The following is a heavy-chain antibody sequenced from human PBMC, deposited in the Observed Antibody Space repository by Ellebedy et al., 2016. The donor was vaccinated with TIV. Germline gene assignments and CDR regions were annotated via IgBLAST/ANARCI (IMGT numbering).Heavy chain of an antibody. Sequence: AASVKVSCKASGYTFHNYYMHWVRQAPGQGLEWMGIINPRGSADYPQKFQGRVTMTRDTSIDTAYMELTSLTSDDTAVYYCARDWAVITMIRGIMAYWGPGTLVAVSS. CDR1: GYTFHNYY. CDR2: INPRGSA. J-gene: IGHJ4*02. V-gene: IGHV1-46*02. CDR3: ARDWAVITMIRGIMAY. D-gene: IGHD3-10*01.